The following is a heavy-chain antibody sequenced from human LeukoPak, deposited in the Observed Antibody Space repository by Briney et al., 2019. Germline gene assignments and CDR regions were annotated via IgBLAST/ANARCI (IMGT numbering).Heavy chain of an antibody. V-gene: IGHV1-2*02. Sequence: ASVKVSCKTSAFTFTAYYIHWVRQAPGQGLQWMGWINPKTGGTNFAQKFQGRVTMTRDTSINTAYMELSSLISDDTAFYYCARGASPYGSGSHYSDYWGQGTLVTVSS. J-gene: IGHJ4*02. CDR3: ARGASPYGSGSHYSDY. D-gene: IGHD3-10*01. CDR1: AFTFTAYY. CDR2: INPKTGGT.